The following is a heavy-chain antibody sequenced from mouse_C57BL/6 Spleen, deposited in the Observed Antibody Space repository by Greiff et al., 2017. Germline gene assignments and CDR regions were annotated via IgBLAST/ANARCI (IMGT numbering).Heavy chain of an antibody. CDR2: ISSGGDYI. CDR3: TRGGTAPWFAY. J-gene: IGHJ3*01. CDR1: GFTFSSYA. V-gene: IGHV5-9-1*02. D-gene: IGHD3-3*01. Sequence: EVKLMESGEGLVKPGGSLKLSCAASGFTFSSYAMSWVRQTPEKRLEWVAYISSGGDYIYYADTVKGRFTISRDNARNTLYLQMSSLKSEDTAMYYWTRGGTAPWFAYWGQGTLVTVSA.